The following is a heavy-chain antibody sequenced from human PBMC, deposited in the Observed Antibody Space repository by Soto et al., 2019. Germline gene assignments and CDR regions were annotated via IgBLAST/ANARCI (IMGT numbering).Heavy chain of an antibody. V-gene: IGHV4-34*01. CDR1: GGSIGDYF. D-gene: IGHD2-21*01. CDR3: ARGGISHWAYFYYMDV. CDR2: INHLGSI. J-gene: IGHJ6*03. Sequence: SETLSLTSVVSGGSIGDYFWSWIRQPPGMALEWIGEINHLGSINYNPSLKSRVTMSVDTSKNQFSLTLNSVTAADTATYYCARGGISHWAYFYYMDVWDRGTTVT.